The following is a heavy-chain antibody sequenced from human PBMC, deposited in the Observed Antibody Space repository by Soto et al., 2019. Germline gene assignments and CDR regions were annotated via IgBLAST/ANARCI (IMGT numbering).Heavy chain of an antibody. V-gene: IGHV4-59*01. J-gene: IGHJ4*02. Sequence: PSETLSLTCTVSGGSISSYYWSWIRQPPGKGLEWIGYIYYSGSTKYNPSLKSRVTISVDTSKNQFSLKLSSVTAADTAVYYCARLMGVVTVDYWGQGALVTVSS. CDR1: GGSISSYY. CDR3: ARLMGVVTVDY. D-gene: IGHD2-21*02. CDR2: IYYSGST.